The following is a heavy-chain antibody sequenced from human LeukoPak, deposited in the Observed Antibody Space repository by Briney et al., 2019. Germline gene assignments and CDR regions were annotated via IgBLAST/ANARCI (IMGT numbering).Heavy chain of an antibody. CDR3: AKGDVSVTREFDY. D-gene: IGHD7-27*01. Sequence: PGGSLRLSCTASGFIFSTYSMIWVRQAPGKGLEWVSSISSGSSNIYYADSVKGRFTISRDNAQNSLHLQMNSLRAEDTAVYYCAKGDVSVTREFDYWGQGTLVTVSS. CDR2: ISSGSSNI. CDR1: GFIFSTYS. V-gene: IGHV3-21*01. J-gene: IGHJ4*02.